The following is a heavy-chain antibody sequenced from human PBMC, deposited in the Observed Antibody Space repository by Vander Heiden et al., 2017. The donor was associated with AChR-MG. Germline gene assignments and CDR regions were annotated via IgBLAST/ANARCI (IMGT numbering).Heavy chain of an antibody. J-gene: IGHJ4*02. CDR2: IIPIFGTA. V-gene: IGHV1-69*06. Sequence: QVQLVQSGAEVKKPGSSVKVSCKASGGTFSSYAISWVRQAPGQGLEWMGGIIPIFGTANYAQKFQGRVTITADKSTSTAYMELSSLRSEDTAVYYCATNYYDSSGFIRQAFRYSDYWGQGTLVTVSS. CDR3: ATNYYDSSGFIRQAFRYSDY. D-gene: IGHD3-22*01. CDR1: GGTFSSYA.